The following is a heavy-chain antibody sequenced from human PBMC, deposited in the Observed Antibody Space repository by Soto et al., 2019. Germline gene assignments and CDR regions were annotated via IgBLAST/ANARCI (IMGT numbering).Heavy chain of an antibody. Sequence: EVQLVESAGGLVKPGGSLSLSCVASGFSFNEAWMNWVRQAPGQGLEWVGRIKTSAGGGATNYAAPVQGRFTISRDDSKNTLYLHMNSLRTEDTAIYYCTTGSVEGIGGQGTTVIVSS. CDR3: TTGSVEGI. V-gene: IGHV3-15*07. CDR2: IKTSAGGGAT. J-gene: IGHJ6*02. D-gene: IGHD2-15*01. CDR1: GFSFNEAW.